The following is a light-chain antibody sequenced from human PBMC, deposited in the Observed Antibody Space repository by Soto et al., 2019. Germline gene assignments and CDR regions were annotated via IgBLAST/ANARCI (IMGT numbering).Light chain of an antibody. V-gene: IGLV2-14*01. CDR2: EVS. CDR1: SSDVGGYNY. Sequence: QSVLTQPASVSVSPGQSITISCTGTSSDVGGYNYVSWYQQHPGKAPKLMIFEVSNRPSGVSIRFSGSKSGNTASLTISGLQSEDEADYYCSSYTTNNSHVFGTGTKVTVL. CDR3: SSYTTNNSHV. J-gene: IGLJ1*01.